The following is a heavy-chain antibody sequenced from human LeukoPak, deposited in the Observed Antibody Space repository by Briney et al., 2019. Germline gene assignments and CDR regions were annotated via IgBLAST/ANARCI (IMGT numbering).Heavy chain of an antibody. D-gene: IGHD5-18*01. CDR1: GGSISSYY. Sequence: SETLSLTCTVSGGSISSYYWSWIRQPPGKGLEWIGYIYYSGSTNYNPSLKSRVTISVDTSKNQFSLKLSSVTAADTAVYYCARDQPDTPGYSYYYYYGMDVWGQGTTVTVSS. CDR3: ARDQPDTPGYSYYYYYGMDV. J-gene: IGHJ6*02. V-gene: IGHV4-59*01. CDR2: IYYSGST.